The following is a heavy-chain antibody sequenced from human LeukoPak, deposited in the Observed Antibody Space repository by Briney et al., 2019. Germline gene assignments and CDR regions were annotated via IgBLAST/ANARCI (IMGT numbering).Heavy chain of an antibody. CDR2: INSGGST. D-gene: IGHD6-19*01. CDR3: AKGGSQWPRIIDD. Sequence: PGGPLRLSCAASGFTFSTYAMSWVRQAPGKGLEWVSAINSGGSTYYADSLKGRFTISRDNSKNTVYLQTNSLRAEDTAVYYCAKGGSQWPRIIDDWGQGTLVTVSS. J-gene: IGHJ4*02. V-gene: IGHV3-23*01. CDR1: GFTFSTYA.